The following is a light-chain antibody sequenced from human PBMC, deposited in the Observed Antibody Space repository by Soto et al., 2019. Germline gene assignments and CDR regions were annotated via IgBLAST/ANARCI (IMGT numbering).Light chain of an antibody. CDR1: QSVSSN. V-gene: IGKV3-20*01. J-gene: IGKJ1*01. CDR3: QQYEAVVT. CDR2: GAS. Sequence: ERALKQSPGTLSLYQGEGATLSCRASQSVSSNLAWYQQKPGQAPRLLIDGASTRATGIPDRFSGSGSGTDFTLTISRLEPEDVAVYYCQQYEAVVTFGHVAKVAIK.